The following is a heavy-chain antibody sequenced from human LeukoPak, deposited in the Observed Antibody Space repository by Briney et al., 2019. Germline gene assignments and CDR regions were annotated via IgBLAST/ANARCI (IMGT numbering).Heavy chain of an antibody. CDR2: IYYSGST. CDR3: ARVTRWAGLDF. Sequence: PSETLSLTCNVSGGSISSGDKYWSWIRQPPGQGLVWIGYIYYSGSTYYNPSLKSRLTISVDTSENQFSLHLTSVTAADTAVYFCARVTRWAGLDFWGQGTLVTVSS. V-gene: IGHV4-30-4*01. J-gene: IGHJ4*02. CDR1: GGSISSGDKY. D-gene: IGHD2-21*02.